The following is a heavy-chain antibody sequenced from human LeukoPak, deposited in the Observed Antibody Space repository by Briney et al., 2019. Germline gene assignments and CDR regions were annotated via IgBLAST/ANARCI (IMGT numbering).Heavy chain of an antibody. J-gene: IGHJ4*02. V-gene: IGHV1-69*05. Sequence: GASVKVSCKASGGTFNSYAISWVRQAPGQGLEWMGRIIPIFGTANYAQKFQGRVTTTTDESTSTAYMELSSLRSGDTAVYYCARAHCSGGSCERGTFDYWGQGTLVTVSS. CDR3: ARAHCSGGSCERGTFDY. CDR1: GGTFNSYA. CDR2: IIPIFGTA. D-gene: IGHD2-15*01.